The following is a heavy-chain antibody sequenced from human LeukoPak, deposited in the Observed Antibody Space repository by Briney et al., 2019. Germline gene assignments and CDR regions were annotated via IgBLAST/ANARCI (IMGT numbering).Heavy chain of an antibody. V-gene: IGHV3-30-3*01. D-gene: IGHD6-19*01. CDR3: ARATPRSSGWSHFDY. CDR1: GFSFRSYV. J-gene: IGHJ4*02. CDR2: ISYDGSNK. Sequence: GGSLRLPCAASGFSFRSYVVHWVRLAPGKGLDWVTVISYDGSNKYYADSVKGRFTISRDSSKNTVYLQIESLRPEDTAMYYCARATPRSSGWSHFDYWGQGTLVTVSS.